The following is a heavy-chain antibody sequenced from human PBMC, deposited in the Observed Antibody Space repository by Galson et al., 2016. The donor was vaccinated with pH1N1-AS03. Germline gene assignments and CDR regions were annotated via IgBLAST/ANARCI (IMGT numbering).Heavy chain of an antibody. CDR2: IIPISGMT. CDR3: ERDLRGEYVGSKGRFYLTEAFEI. V-gene: IGHV1-69*04. CDR1: GGSFSDFG. D-gene: IGHD2/OR15-2a*01. Sequence: SVKVSCKASGGSFSDFGLNWVRQAPGQGLEWMGRIIPISGMTDYAKKFQDRVTIIADKSTTTAYMEVSSLSSEDTDVYFCERDLRGEYVGSKGRFYLTEAFEIWGQGTKVTVSS. J-gene: IGHJ3*02.